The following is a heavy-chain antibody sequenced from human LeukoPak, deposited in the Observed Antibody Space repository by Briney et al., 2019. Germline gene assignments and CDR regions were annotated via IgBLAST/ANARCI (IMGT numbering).Heavy chain of an antibody. Sequence: SETLSLTCTVSGGSISSGDYYWSWIRQPPGKGLERIGYIYYSGSTYYNPSLKSRVTISVDTSKNQFSLKLSSVTAADTAVYYCARAKPPDDYSNYNWFDPWGQGTLVTVSS. J-gene: IGHJ5*02. CDR2: IYYSGST. D-gene: IGHD4-11*01. CDR3: ARAKPPDDYSNYNWFDP. CDR1: GGSISSGDYY. V-gene: IGHV4-30-4*01.